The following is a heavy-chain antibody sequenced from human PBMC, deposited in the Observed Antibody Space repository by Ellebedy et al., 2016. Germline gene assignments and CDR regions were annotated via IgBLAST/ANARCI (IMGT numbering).Heavy chain of an antibody. CDR3: ARRLWFGADDAFDI. V-gene: IGHV5-51*01. CDR2: IYPGDSDT. Sequence: GGSLRLSCKGSGYSFTSYWIGWVRQMPGKGLEWMGIIYPGDSDTRYSPSFQGRVTIEADKSISTAYLHLSILKASDTAMYYCARRLWFGADDAFDIWGQGTMVTVSS. J-gene: IGHJ3*02. D-gene: IGHD3-10*01. CDR1: GYSFTSYW.